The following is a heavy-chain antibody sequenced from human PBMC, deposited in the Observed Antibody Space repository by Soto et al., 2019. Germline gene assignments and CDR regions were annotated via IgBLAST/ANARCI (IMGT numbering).Heavy chain of an antibody. CDR1: GFTFSSYW. CDR2: IKQDGSEK. D-gene: IGHD3-10*01. Sequence: GGSLRLSCAASGFTFSSYWMSWVRQAPGKGLEWVANIKQDGSEKYYVGSVKGRFTISRDNAKNSLYLQMNSLRAEDTAVYYCARGSGSDLYVLDVWGQGTTVTVSS. V-gene: IGHV3-7*05. J-gene: IGHJ6*02. CDR3: ARGSGSDLYVLDV.